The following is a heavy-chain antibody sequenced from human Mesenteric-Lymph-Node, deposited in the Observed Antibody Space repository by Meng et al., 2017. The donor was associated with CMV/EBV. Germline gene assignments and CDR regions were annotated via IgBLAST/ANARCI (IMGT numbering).Heavy chain of an antibody. D-gene: IGHD6-6*01. J-gene: IGHJ4*02. CDR2: IKRKTDGGTT. CDR1: GFTLSDAW. V-gene: IGHV3-15*01. Sequence: ASGFTLSDAWMTWVRQAPGKGLEWVGRIKRKTDGGTTDYAAPVKGRFTISRDDSKNTLYLQMNSLKTEDTAVYYCATIGGSTWVFDYWGQGTLVTVSS. CDR3: ATIGGSTWVFDY.